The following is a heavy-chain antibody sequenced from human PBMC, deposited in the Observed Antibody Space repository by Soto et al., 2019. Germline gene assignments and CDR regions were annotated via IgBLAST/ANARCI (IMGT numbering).Heavy chain of an antibody. CDR1: GGFVSSGSYY. V-gene: IGHV4-61*01. CDR2: MSHSGGT. CDR3: ARVERGTATTVVDAFDI. Sequence: SETLSVTCAVYGGFVSSGSYYWSWIRQPPGKGLEWIGEMSHSGGTHFNPSHKSRVTISVDTSKNQFSLKMTSVTAADTALYYCARVERGTATTVVDAFDIWGPGTMVTVSS. J-gene: IGHJ3*02. D-gene: IGHD1-1*01.